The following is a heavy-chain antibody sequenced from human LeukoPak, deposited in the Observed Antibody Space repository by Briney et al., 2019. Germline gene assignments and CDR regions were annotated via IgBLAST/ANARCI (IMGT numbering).Heavy chain of an antibody. CDR2: ISAYNGNT. D-gene: IGHD3-22*01. V-gene: IGHV1-18*01. J-gene: IGHJ6*03. CDR3: ARDGVYDSSGYYSYYYYMDV. CDR1: GYTFTSYG. Sequence: ASVKVSCKASGYTFTSYGISWVRQAPGQGLEWMGWISAYNGNTNYAQKLQGRVTMTTDTSTSTAYMELRSLRSDDTAVYYCARDGVYDSSGYYSYYYYMDVWGKGTTVTISS.